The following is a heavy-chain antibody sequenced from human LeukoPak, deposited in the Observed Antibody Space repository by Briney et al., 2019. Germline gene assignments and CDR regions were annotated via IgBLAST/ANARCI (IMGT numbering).Heavy chain of an antibody. CDR2: ISGSGGST. J-gene: IGHJ3*02. CDR1: GFTFSNYW. D-gene: IGHD1-26*01. Sequence: GGSLRLSCAASGFTFSNYWMHWVRQDPGKGLEWVSAISGSGGSTYYADSVKGRFTISRDNSKNTLYLQMNSLRAEDTAVYYCAKGDTGSYGAFDIWGQGTMVTVSS. CDR3: AKGDTGSYGAFDI. V-gene: IGHV3-23*01.